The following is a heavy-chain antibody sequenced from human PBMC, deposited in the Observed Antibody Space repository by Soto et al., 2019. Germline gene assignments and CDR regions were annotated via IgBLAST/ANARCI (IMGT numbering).Heavy chain of an antibody. J-gene: IGHJ3*02. CDR1: GGSFSGYY. Sequence: QVPLQQWGAGLLKPSETLSLTCAVYGGSFSGYYWSWIRQPPGKGLEWIGEINHSGSTNYNPSLKSRVTISVDTSKNQFSLKLSSVTAADTAVYYCARGRRAVRAFDIWGQGTMVTVSS. V-gene: IGHV4-34*01. CDR3: ARGRRAVRAFDI. D-gene: IGHD4-17*01. CDR2: INHSGST.